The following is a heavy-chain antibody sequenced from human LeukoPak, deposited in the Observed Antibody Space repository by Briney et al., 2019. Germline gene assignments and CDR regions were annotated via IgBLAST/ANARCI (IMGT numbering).Heavy chain of an antibody. CDR2: ISSISTYI. Sequence: GGSQRLSCAASGFTFSSYAMSWVRQAPGKGLEWVSSISSISTYIYYPDSMKGRFTISRDNAKNSLYLQMNSLRAEDTAVYYCARAPPISINTVITRYYFDYWGQGTLVTVSS. V-gene: IGHV3-21*01. D-gene: IGHD4-23*01. CDR3: ARAPPISINTVITRYYFDY. CDR1: GFTFSSYA. J-gene: IGHJ4*02.